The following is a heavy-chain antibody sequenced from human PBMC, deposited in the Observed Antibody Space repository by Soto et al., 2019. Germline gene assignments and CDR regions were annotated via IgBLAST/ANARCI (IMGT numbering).Heavy chain of an antibody. V-gene: IGHV3-7*05. J-gene: IGHJ4*02. CDR2: IKQDGSEK. CDR3: ARGGKRGPYYFDY. CDR1: GFTFSSYW. Sequence: EVQLVESGGGLVQPGGSLRLSCAASGFTFSSYWMSWVRQAPGKGLEWVANIKQDGSEKYYVDSVKGRFTISRDNAQNSLYLQMNSLRAEDTAVYYCARGGKRGPYYFDYWGQGTLVNVSS.